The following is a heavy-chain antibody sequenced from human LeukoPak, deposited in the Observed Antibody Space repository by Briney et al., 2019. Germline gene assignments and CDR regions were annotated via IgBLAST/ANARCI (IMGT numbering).Heavy chain of an antibody. J-gene: IGHJ6*03. V-gene: IGHV1-46*01. CDR3: ARWWGRDSGYDDYYYYMDV. Sequence: ASVKVSCKASGYTFTSYYMHWVRQAPGQGLEWIGIIHPSGGSTSYAQRFQGRVTMTRDMSTSTVYMELSSLRSEDTAVYYCARWWGRDSGYDDYYYYMDVWGKGTTVTVSS. CDR1: GYTFTSYY. D-gene: IGHD5-12*01. CDR2: IHPSGGST.